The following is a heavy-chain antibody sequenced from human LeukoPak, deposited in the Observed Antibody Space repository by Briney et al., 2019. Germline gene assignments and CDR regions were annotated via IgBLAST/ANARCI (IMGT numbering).Heavy chain of an antibody. CDR2: ISAYNGNT. CDR3: ARQGRAVYYYGSAEPIDY. J-gene: IGHJ4*02. CDR1: GYTFTSYG. Sequence: GASVKVSCKASGYTFTSYGISWVRQAPGQGLEWMGWISAYNGNTNYAQKLQGRVTMTTDTSTSTAYMELRSLRSDDTAVYYCARQGRAVYYYGSAEPIDYWGQGTLVTVSS. V-gene: IGHV1-18*01. D-gene: IGHD3-10*01.